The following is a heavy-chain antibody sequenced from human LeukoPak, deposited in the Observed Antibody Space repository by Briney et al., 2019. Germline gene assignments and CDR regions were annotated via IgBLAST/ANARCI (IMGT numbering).Heavy chain of an antibody. J-gene: IGHJ2*01. V-gene: IGHV3-53*01. CDR1: GFTVSNNY. CDR3: ARDGGYGSYVSPSNWYFDL. CDR2: IYSGGST. Sequence: PGGSLRLSCAASGFTVSNNYMNWGRQAPGKGLEWVSVIYSGGSTDYADSVKGRFTISRDNSKNTLYLQMNNLRAGDTAVYYCARDGGYGSYVSPSNWYFDLWGRGTLVTVSS. D-gene: IGHD1-26*01.